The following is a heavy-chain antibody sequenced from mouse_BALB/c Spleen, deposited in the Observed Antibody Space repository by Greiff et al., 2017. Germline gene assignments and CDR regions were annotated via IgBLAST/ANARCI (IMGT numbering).Heavy chain of an antibody. J-gene: IGHJ2*01. CDR3: ARHAYGNYVRTYFDY. V-gene: IGHV5-12-2*01. Sequence: EVQGVESGGGLVKPGGSLKLSCAASGFTFSSYTMSWVRQTPEKRLEWVAYISNGGGSTYYPDTVKGRFTISRDNAKNTLYLQMSSLKSEDTAMYYCARHAYGNYVRTYFDYWGQGTTLTVSS. CDR1: GFTFSSYT. CDR2: ISNGGGST. D-gene: IGHD2-1*01.